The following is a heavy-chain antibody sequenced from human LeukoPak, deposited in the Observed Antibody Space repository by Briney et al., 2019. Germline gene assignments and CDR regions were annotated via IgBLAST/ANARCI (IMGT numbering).Heavy chain of an antibody. Sequence: SETLSLTCTVSGGSINSGTYYWTWIRQPAGRGLEWIGRIYTSGSTNYNPSLKSRVTISLYPSTNQFSLTLRSVTAADTDVYYCAREGDQQLDGRYYYFDYWGQGTLVTVSS. D-gene: IGHD1-1*01. J-gene: IGHJ4*02. CDR1: GGSINSGTYY. CDR3: AREGDQQLDGRYYYFDY. CDR2: IYTSGST. V-gene: IGHV4-61*02.